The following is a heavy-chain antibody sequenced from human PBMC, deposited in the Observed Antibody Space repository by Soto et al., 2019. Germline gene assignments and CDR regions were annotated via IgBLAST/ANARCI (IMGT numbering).Heavy chain of an antibody. Sequence: GGSLRLSCAPSGFTFSTYSMNWVRQAPGKGLEWVSSISGSSINIYYADSVTGRFTISRDNAKNSLYLQMNSLRAEDTAVYYCAIYCSGGSCLKYWGQGTLVTVSS. CDR3: AIYCSGGSCLKY. CDR2: ISGSSINI. J-gene: IGHJ4*02. D-gene: IGHD2-15*01. CDR1: GFTFSTYS. V-gene: IGHV3-21*01.